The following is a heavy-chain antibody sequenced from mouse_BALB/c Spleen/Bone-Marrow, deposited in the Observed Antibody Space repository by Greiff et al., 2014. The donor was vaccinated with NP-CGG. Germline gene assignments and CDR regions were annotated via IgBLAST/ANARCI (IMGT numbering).Heavy chain of an antibody. V-gene: IGHV1S41*01. CDR2: IPPGSGTT. CDR1: GYTFTSYW. CDR3: ARGSYYYGSSSPWFAY. Sequence: DLVKPGASVKLSCKASGYTFTSYWINWIKQRPGQGLEWIGRIPPGSGTTYYNEMFKGKGTLTVDTSSTTAYIQLSSLXSEDSAVYFCARGSYYYGSSSPWFAYWGQGTLVTVSA. D-gene: IGHD1-1*01. J-gene: IGHJ3*01.